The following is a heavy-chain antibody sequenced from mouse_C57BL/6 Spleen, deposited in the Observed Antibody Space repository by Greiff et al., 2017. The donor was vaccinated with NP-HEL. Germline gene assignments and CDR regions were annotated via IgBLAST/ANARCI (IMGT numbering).Heavy chain of an antibody. CDR1: FHTFTSYF. V-gene: IGHV1-61*01. CDR3: ARFGTYYFDY. J-gene: IGHJ2*01. Sequence: QVQLQQPGAELVRPFSSVKPSCKASFHTFTSYFIDWVNHMPGQGLEWIGNIYPSAIETHYNQKFKDKATLTVDKSSSTAYMQLSSLTSEDSAVYYCARFGTYYFDYWGQGTTLTVSS. CDR2: IYPSAIET. D-gene: IGHD4-1*01.